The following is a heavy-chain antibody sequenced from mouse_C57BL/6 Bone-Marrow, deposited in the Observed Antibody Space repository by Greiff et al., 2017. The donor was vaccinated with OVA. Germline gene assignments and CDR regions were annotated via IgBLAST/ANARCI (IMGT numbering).Heavy chain of an antibody. CDR3: TGRYYYGSSYGYYFDY. Sequence: EVMLVESGGGLVQPGGSMKLSCVASGFTFSNYWMNWVRQSPEKGLEWVAQIRLKSDNYATHYAGSGKGRFTISRDDSKRSVYLQMNHLRAEDTGIYYCTGRYYYGSSYGYYFDYWGQGTTLTVSS. D-gene: IGHD1-1*01. CDR1: GFTFSNYW. V-gene: IGHV6-3*01. CDR2: IRLKSDNYAT. J-gene: IGHJ2*01.